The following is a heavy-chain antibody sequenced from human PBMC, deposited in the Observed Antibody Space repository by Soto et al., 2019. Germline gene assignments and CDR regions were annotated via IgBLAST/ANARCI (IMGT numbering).Heavy chain of an antibody. V-gene: IGHV3-30*18. CDR3: AKSSRRPYDFWSGYYSGSFDY. CDR1: AFTFSSYC. D-gene: IGHD3-3*01. CDR2: ISSDGSNK. Sequence: GGSLRLSCAASAFTFSSYCMHCVRQAPDKGLEWVAVISSDGSNKYYADSVKGRFTIARENSKNTRYLQMNSLRAEDTAVYYCAKSSRRPYDFWSGYYSGSFDYWGQGTLVTVSS. J-gene: IGHJ4*02.